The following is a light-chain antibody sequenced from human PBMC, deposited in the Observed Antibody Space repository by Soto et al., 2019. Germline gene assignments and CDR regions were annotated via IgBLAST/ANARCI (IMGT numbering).Light chain of an antibody. Sequence: EIVLTQSPCTLSLSPGERATLSCRASHNVGGRFLAWYQQKPGQAPRLLINVASTRATGIPDRFSGSGSGTDFTRTISRLEPEDFAVYYCQQYGTSPIAFGQGTLLE. V-gene: IGKV3-20*01. J-gene: IGKJ5*01. CDR2: VAS. CDR1: HNVGGRF. CDR3: QQYGTSPIA.